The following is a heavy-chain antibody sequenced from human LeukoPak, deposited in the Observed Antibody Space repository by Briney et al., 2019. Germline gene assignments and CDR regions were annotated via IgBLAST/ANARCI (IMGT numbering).Heavy chain of an antibody. D-gene: IGHD3-9*01. V-gene: IGHV1-2*02. CDR2: INPNSGGT. CDR1: GYTFTGYY. Sequence: ASVKVSCTASGYTFTGYYMHWVRQAPGQGLEWMGWINPNSGGTNYAQKFQGRVTMTRDTSISTAYMELSRLRSDDTAVYYCARDRYDILTGYPDYWGQGTLVTVSS. J-gene: IGHJ4*02. CDR3: ARDRYDILTGYPDY.